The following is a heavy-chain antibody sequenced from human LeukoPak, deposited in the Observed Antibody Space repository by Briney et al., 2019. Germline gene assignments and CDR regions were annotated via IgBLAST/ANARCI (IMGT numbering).Heavy chain of an antibody. CDR3: AQPSRERRAVPVAGFDY. J-gene: IGHJ4*02. CDR1: GFTVSSNY. Sequence: GGSLRLSCAASGFTVSSNYMSWVRQAPGKGLEWVSAISGSGGSTYYADSVKGRFTISRDNSKNTPYLQMNSLRAEDTAVYYCAQPSRERRAVPVAGFDYWGQGTLVTVSS. CDR2: ISGSGGST. D-gene: IGHD6-19*01. V-gene: IGHV3-23*01.